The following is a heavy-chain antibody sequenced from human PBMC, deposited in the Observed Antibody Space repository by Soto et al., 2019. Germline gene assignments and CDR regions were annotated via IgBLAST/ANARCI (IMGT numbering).Heavy chain of an antibody. V-gene: IGHV5-10-1*01. Sequence: GESLKISCKGSGYSFTSYWISWVRQMPGKGLEWMGRIGPSDSYTNYSPSFQGHVTISADKSISTAYLQWSSLKASDTAMYYCARHGVWGIGIAVAGKNWFDPWGQGTLVTVSS. J-gene: IGHJ5*02. CDR3: ARHGVWGIGIAVAGKNWFDP. CDR1: GYSFTSYW. D-gene: IGHD6-19*01. CDR2: IGPSDSYT.